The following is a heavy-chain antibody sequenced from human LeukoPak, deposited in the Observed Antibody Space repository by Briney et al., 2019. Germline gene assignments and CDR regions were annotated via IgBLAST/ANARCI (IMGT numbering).Heavy chain of an antibody. J-gene: IGHJ6*03. CDR2: TNPNSGNT. Sequence: GASVKVSCKASGYTFTGYYMHWVRQAPGQGLEWMGWTNPNSGNTGYAQKFQGRVTMTRNTSISTAYMELSSLRSEDTAVYYCARINSYYYYMDVWGKGTTVTISS. CDR1: GYTFTGYY. CDR3: ARINSYYYYMDV. V-gene: IGHV1-8*02.